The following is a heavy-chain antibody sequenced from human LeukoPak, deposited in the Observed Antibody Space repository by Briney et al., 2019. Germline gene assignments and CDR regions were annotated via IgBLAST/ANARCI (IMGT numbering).Heavy chain of an antibody. Sequence: MSSETLSLTCTVSGGSLSSNYWSWIRQPPGKGLEWIGYVHYSGSTNYNPSLKSRVTISVDTSTNLFSLKLNSLTAADTAVYYCARGRYFDYWGHGTLVTVSS. CDR3: ARGRYFDY. CDR1: GGSLSSNY. CDR2: VHYSGST. V-gene: IGHV4-59*01. J-gene: IGHJ4*01.